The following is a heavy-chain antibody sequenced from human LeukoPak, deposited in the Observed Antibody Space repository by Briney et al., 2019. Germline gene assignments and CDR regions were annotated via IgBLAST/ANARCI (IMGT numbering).Heavy chain of an antibody. J-gene: IGHJ4*02. CDR3: ARHFYTKYYFDY. CDR1: GGSFSGYY. Sequence: SETLSLTCAVYGGSFSGYYRSWIRHPPGKGLEWIGEINHSGSTNYNPSLKSRVTISVDTSKNQFSLKLSSVTAADTAVYYCARHFYTKYYFDYWGQGTLVTVSS. CDR2: INHSGST. D-gene: IGHD3-3*02. V-gene: IGHV4-34*01.